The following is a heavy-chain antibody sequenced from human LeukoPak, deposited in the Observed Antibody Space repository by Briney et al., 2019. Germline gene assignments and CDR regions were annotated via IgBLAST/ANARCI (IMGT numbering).Heavy chain of an antibody. CDR1: GFTFSNSA. V-gene: IGHV3-30*04. CDR3: ARDCNWIDAFDI. Sequence: PGGSLRLSCAASGFTFSNSAMHWVRQAPGKGLEWVAVMSYDGSDKYYADSVKGRFTISRDNSKNTLYLQMNSLRAEDTAVYYCARDCNWIDAFDIWGQGTMVIVSS. D-gene: IGHD1-20*01. CDR2: MSYDGSDK. J-gene: IGHJ3*02.